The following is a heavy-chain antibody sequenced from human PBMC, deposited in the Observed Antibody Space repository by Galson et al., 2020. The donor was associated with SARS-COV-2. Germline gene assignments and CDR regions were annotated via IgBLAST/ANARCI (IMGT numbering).Heavy chain of an antibody. J-gene: IGHJ4*02. Sequence: PGDSDTRYSPSFQGQVTISADKSISTAYLQWSSLKASDTATYYCLRQSGGQQGYWGQGTLVTVSS. CDR3: LRQSGGQQGY. D-gene: IGHD6-13*01. CDR2: PGDSDT. V-gene: IGHV5-51*01.